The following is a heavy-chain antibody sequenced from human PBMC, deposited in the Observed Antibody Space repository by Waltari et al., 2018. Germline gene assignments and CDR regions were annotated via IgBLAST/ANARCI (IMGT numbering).Heavy chain of an antibody. V-gene: IGHV3-74*03. CDR3: ARVSRRTYRSPVPGRHYYYGMDV. D-gene: IGHD1-1*01. CDR2: ISTDASDT. J-gene: IGHJ6*02. CDR1: GFTFSSFW. Sequence: EEQLVESGGGLVQPGDSLRLSCAASGFTFSSFWMKWVRPAPGTGPLWVSRISTDASDTTYADSVKGRFTISRDNARNTLYLQMNRLRAEDTAVYFCARVSRRTYRSPVPGRHYYYGMDVWGQGTTVTVSS.